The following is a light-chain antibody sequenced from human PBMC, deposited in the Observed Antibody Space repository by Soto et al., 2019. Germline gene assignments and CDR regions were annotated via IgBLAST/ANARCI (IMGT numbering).Light chain of an antibody. J-gene: IGLJ1*01. CDR3: AAWDDSLSGDV. Sequence: QSVLTQPPSASGTPGQRVTISCSGSSSNIGSNYVYWYQQLPGTAPKLLIYRNNQRPSGVPDRFSGSKSGTSASLAISGLRSEDEADYYCAAWDDSLSGDVFGTGIKVTVL. CDR2: RNN. CDR1: SSNIGSNY. V-gene: IGLV1-47*01.